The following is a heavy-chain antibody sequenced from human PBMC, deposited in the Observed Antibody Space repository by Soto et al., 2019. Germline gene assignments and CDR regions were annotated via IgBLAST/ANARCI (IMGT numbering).Heavy chain of an antibody. CDR1: GFSLPTDRVG. Sequence: QITLKESGPTLVKPTQTLTLTCTFSGFSLPTDRVGVGWIRQPPGKALEWLAVIYWDDTKTYRPSLKSRLTITKDTYKNQVALTMTDMEPVKPAKSYCAHAYGGRSLYWGQGTLVTVSS. J-gene: IGHJ4*02. V-gene: IGHV2-5*02. D-gene: IGHD1-26*01. CDR2: IYWDDTK. CDR3: AHAYGGRSLY.